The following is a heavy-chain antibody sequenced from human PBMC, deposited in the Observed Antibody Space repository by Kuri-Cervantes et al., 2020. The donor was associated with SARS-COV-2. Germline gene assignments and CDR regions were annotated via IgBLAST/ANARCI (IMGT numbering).Heavy chain of an antibody. CDR3: ARDREITGAPYDAFDI. V-gene: IGHV1-18*01. CDR2: TSAYNGNT. J-gene: IGHJ3*02. Sequence: ASVKVSCKASGYTFTSYGISWVRQAPGQGLEWMGWTSAYNGNTNYAQKFQGRVTMTRDTSISTAYMELSRLRSDDTAVYYCARDREITGAPYDAFDIWGQGTMVTVSS. CDR1: GYTFTSYG. D-gene: IGHD7-27*01.